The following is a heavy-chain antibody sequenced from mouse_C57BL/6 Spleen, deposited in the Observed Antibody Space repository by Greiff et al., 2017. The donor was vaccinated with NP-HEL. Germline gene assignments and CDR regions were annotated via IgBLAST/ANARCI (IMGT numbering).Heavy chain of an antibody. J-gene: IGHJ2*01. Sequence: EVQLVESGPGLVKPSQSLSLTCSVTGYSITSGYYWNWIRQFPGNKLEWMGYISYDGSNNYNPSLKNRISITRDTSKNQFFLKLNSVTTEDTATYYCARGFPYYFDYWGQGTTLTVSS. CDR2: ISYDGSN. V-gene: IGHV3-6*01. CDR1: GYSITSGYY. CDR3: ARGFPYYFDY.